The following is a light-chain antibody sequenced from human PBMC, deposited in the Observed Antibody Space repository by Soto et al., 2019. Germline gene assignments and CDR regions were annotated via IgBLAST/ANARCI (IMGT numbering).Light chain of an antibody. V-gene: IGKV3-15*01. CDR1: QSVSSN. Sequence: EILMTQSPATLSVSPGERATLSCRASQSVSSNLAWYQQKPGQAPRLLIYGASTRATGIPARFSGSGSGTEFTLTISSPQSEDFAIYYCQHYNNWPVYTFGQGTKLKIK. CDR2: GAS. CDR3: QHYNNWPVYT. J-gene: IGKJ2*01.